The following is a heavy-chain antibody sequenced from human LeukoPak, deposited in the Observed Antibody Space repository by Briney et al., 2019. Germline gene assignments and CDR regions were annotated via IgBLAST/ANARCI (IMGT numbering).Heavy chain of an antibody. CDR1: GVPFSNYY. CDR2: INHSGYT. D-gene: IGHD6-19*01. V-gene: IGHV4-34*01. CDR3: TRAVAGHPD. J-gene: IGHJ4*02. Sequence: SETLSFTCAVSGVPFSNYYWVWVRESPRQGLEWIGEINHSGYTNYHPSRKSRVTMSIDTSKNQFSLMLTSVTAADAGVYYCTRAVAGHPDWGEGTLVTVSS.